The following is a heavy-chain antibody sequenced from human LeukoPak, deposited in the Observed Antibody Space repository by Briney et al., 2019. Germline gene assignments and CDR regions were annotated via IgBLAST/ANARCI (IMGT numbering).Heavy chain of an antibody. Sequence: PGGSLRLSCAASGFTFSDYYMSWIRQAPGKGLEWVSYISSSGRTKYSADSVKGRFTISRDNSKNSLFLQMKSLRAEDTAVYYCARTRKNYYDSSGLFDHWGQGTLVTVSS. V-gene: IGHV3-11*01. J-gene: IGHJ4*02. D-gene: IGHD3-22*01. CDR3: ARTRKNYYDSSGLFDH. CDR2: ISSSGRTK. CDR1: GFTFSDYY.